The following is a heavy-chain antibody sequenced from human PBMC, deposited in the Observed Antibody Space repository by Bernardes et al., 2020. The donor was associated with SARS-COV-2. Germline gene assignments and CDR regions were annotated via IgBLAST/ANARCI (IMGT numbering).Heavy chain of an antibody. CDR2: IYYSGST. CDR3: ARGLRTIFGVVTNFDY. J-gene: IGHJ4*02. CDR1: GGSISSGGYY. Sequence: SETLSLTCTVSGGSISSGGYYCSWIRQHPGKGLEWIGYIYYSGSTYYNPSLKSRVTISVDTSKNQFSLKLSSVTAADTAVYYCARGLRTIFGVVTNFDYWGQGTLVTVSS. D-gene: IGHD3-3*01. V-gene: IGHV4-31*03.